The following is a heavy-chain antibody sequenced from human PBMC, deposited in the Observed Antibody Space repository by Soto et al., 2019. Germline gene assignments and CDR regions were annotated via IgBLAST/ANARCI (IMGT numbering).Heavy chain of an antibody. CDR2: IYHSGST. CDR3: ARGPDGGGDCYAYYLDS. Sequence: QLQLQESGSGLVKPSQTLSLTCAVSGGSISSGGYSWSWIRQPPGKGLAWIGYIYHSGSTCYNPSLKSRVTTSLDRSKNQFSLKLSSVTAAATAVYYCARGPDGGGDCYAYYLDSWGHGTLVTVSS. CDR1: GGSISSGGYS. D-gene: IGHD2-21*02. J-gene: IGHJ4*01. V-gene: IGHV4-30-2*01.